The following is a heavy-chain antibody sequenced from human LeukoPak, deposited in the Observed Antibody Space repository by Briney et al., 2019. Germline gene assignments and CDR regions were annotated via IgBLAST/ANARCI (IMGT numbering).Heavy chain of an antibody. CDR3: ARRGPPNYFDY. V-gene: IGHV4-59*08. J-gene: IGHJ4*02. CDR1: GDSISSYY. CDR2: IYYSGST. D-gene: IGHD3-10*01. Sequence: SETLSLTCTVSGDSISSYYWSWIRQPPGKGLEWIGFIYYSGSTNHNPSLRSRVSISVDTSKNQFSLKLSSVTAADTAVYYCARRGPPNYFDYWGQGSLVTVSS.